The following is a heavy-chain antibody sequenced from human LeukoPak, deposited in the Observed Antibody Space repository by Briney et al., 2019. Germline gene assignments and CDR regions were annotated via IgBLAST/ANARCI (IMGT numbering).Heavy chain of an antibody. CDR2: IYYSGST. CDR3: ARGHCSSTSCYSDY. CDR1: GGSVSSGSYY. Sequence: SGTLSLTCTVSGGSVSSGSYYWSWIRQPPGKGLEWIGYIYYSGSTNYNPSLKSRVTISVDTSKNQFSLKLSSVTAADTAAYYCARGHCSSTSCYSDYWGQGTLVTVSS. D-gene: IGHD2-2*01. J-gene: IGHJ4*02. V-gene: IGHV4-61*01.